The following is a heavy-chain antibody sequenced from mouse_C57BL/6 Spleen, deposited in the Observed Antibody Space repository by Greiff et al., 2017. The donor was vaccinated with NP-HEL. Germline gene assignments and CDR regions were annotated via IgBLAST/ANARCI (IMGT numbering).Heavy chain of an antibody. Sequence: EVQLQQSGPELVKPGASVKISCKASGYSFTGYYMNWVKQSPEKSLEWIGEINPSTGGTTYNQKFKAKATLTVDKSSSTAYMQRKSLTSEDSAVYYCARPGHYYAMDYWGQGTSVTVSS. J-gene: IGHJ4*01. CDR2: INPSTGGT. CDR3: ARPGHYYAMDY. V-gene: IGHV1-42*01. CDR1: GYSFTGYY.